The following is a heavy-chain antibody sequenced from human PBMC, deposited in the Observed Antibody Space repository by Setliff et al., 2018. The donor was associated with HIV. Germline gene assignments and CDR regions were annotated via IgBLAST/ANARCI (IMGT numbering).Heavy chain of an antibody. CDR2: IYTSGST. CDR1: GGSISSGSYY. Sequence: SETLSLTCTVSGGSISSGSYYWSWIRQPAGKALEWIGRIYTSGSTNYNPSLESRVSISLDTSKNQFSLKLTSVTAAGTAVYYCAGLPAYYDFWSGYYRDRVFDYWGQGTLVTVSS. J-gene: IGHJ4*02. V-gene: IGHV4-61*02. D-gene: IGHD3-3*01. CDR3: AGLPAYYDFWSGYYRDRVFDY.